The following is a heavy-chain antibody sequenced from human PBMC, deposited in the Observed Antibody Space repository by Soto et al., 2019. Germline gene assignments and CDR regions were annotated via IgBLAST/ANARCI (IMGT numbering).Heavy chain of an antibody. CDR2: LNIDGSTR. CDR1: GFTFSNYW. CDR3: AGECHYGGVSYRPVGVDY. V-gene: IGHV3-74*01. J-gene: IGHJ4*02. D-gene: IGHD2-21*01. Sequence: EVQLVQSGGGLVQPGGSLRLSCSASGFTFSNYWMHWVRQGPGKGLVWVARLNIDGSTRNYADSVKGRFTISRDNAHTALFLQMNSLSAEDMAVYYCAGECHYGGVSYRPVGVDYWGRGTQVTVSS.